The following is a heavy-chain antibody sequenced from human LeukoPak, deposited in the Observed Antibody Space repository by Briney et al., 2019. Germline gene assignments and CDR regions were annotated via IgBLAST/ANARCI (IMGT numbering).Heavy chain of an antibody. CDR3: AKSSWRYCSGGSCYLVDY. CDR2: ISYDGSNK. D-gene: IGHD2-15*01. CDR1: GFTFSSYG. V-gene: IGHV3-30*18. J-gene: IGHJ4*02. Sequence: GGSLRLSCAASGFTFSSYGMHWVRQAPGKGLEWVAVISYDGSNKYYADSVRGRFTISRDNSKNTLYLQMNSLRAEDTAVYYCAKSSWRYCSGGSCYLVDYWGQGTLVTVFS.